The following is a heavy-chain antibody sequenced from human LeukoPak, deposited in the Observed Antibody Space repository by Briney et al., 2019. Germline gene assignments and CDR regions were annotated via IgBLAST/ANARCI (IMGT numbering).Heavy chain of an antibody. J-gene: IGHJ4*02. V-gene: IGHV1-18*01. CDR1: GYTFTSHG. Sequence: ASVKVSCKASGYTFTSHGISWVRQAPGQGLEWMGWISTYNGNTDYAQKLQGRVSMTTDTSTSTAYMDLRSLRSDDTAVYYCARGRKQGKQQLVRGYYFDYWGQGTLVTVSS. CDR3: ARGRKQGKQQLVRGYYFDY. D-gene: IGHD6-13*01. CDR2: ISTYNGNT.